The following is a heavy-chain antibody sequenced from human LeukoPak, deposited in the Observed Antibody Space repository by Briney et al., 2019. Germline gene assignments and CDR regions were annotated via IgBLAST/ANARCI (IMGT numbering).Heavy chain of an antibody. Sequence: SETLSLTCTVSGYSISSGYYWGWIRQPPGKGLEWIGSIYHSGSTYYNPSLKSRVTISVDTSKNQFSLKLSSVTAADTAVYYCARLLGGVVTAIPEYYFDYWGQGTLVTVSS. CDR1: GYSISSGYY. J-gene: IGHJ4*02. CDR2: IYHSGST. D-gene: IGHD2-21*02. V-gene: IGHV4-38-2*02. CDR3: ARLLGGVVTAIPEYYFDY.